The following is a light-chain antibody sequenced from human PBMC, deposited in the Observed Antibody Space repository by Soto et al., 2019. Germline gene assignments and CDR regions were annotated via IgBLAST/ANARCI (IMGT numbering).Light chain of an antibody. J-gene: IGKJ1*01. Sequence: DIPMTQSPSSLSASVGDRVTITCRASQGISTYLAWYQQKPGKVPKLLIYAASTLQSGVPSRFSGSGSGPDFTLTIGSLQPEDVATYYCQKYNRAPRPFGQGTKVEIK. CDR2: AAS. CDR1: QGISTY. CDR3: QKYNRAPRP. V-gene: IGKV1-27*01.